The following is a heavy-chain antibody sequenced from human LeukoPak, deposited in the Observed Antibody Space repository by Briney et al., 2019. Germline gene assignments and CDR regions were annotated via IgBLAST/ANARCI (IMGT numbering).Heavy chain of an antibody. CDR1: GFTFDDYA. V-gene: IGHV3-9*01. J-gene: IGHJ4*02. D-gene: IGHD6-19*01. Sequence: GRSLRLSCAASGFTFDDYAMHWVRQAPGKGLEWVSGISWNSGSIGYADSVKGRFTISRDNAKNSLYLQMNSLRAEDTALYYCAKSLLASTVAGTDYWGQGTLVTVSS. CDR3: AKSLLASTVAGTDY. CDR2: ISWNSGSI.